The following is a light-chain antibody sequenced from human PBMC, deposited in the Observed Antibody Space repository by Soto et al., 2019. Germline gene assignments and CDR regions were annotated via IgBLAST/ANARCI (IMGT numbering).Light chain of an antibody. J-gene: IGKJ2*01. CDR1: QSISSY. CDR2: AES. V-gene: IGKV1-39*01. CDR3: QQSYSTPAT. Sequence: DIQMTQSPSSLSASVGDRVTITCRASQSISSYLNWYQQKQGKAPNLLIYAESSLQSGVPSRFSGSGSGTDFTLTISSLQPEDFATYYCQQSYSTPATFGQGTKLEIK.